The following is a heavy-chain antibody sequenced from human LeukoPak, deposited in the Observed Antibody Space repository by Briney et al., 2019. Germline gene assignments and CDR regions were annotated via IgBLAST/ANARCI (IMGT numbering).Heavy chain of an antibody. CDR1: GYSFTSYW. D-gene: IGHD6-19*01. CDR2: IYPGDSNT. Sequence: GESLKISCKGSGYSFTSYWIGWVRQMPGKGLEWMGIIYPGDSNTRYSPSFQGQVTISADKSITTAYLQWSSLKASDTAMYYCARRIAVAGRYYFDYWGQGTLVTVSS. J-gene: IGHJ4*02. CDR3: ARRIAVAGRYYFDY. V-gene: IGHV5-51*01.